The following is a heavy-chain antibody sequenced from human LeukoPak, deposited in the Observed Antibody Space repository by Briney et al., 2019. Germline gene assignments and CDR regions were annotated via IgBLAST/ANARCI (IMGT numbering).Heavy chain of an antibody. CDR3: AIDDSSGHTSGFGY. CDR2: IRGSGETT. Sequence: PGGSLRPSCAASGVTLSDYAMSWVRQAPGKGLECVSSIRGSGETTYYADSAKGRFTISRDRSKNPLHLVMNSLRVEDTAVYYCAIDDSSGHTSGFGYWGQGILVTVSS. D-gene: IGHD5-18*01. CDR1: GVTLSDYA. V-gene: IGHV3-23*01. J-gene: IGHJ4*02.